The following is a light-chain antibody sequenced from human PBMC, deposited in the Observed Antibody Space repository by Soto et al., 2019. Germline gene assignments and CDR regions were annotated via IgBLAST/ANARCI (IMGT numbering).Light chain of an antibody. CDR3: SSYTNSGTYV. V-gene: IGLV2-14*01. J-gene: IGLJ1*01. CDR1: SSDVGSYNY. CDR2: DVS. Sequence: QSALTQPASVSGCPGQSITSCCAGTSSDVGSYNYVSWYQQDPGKAPKLIFYDVSNRPSGVSDRFSVSKSGNTASLTISNLQAEDEAAYYCSSYTNSGTYVFGTGTKVTVL.